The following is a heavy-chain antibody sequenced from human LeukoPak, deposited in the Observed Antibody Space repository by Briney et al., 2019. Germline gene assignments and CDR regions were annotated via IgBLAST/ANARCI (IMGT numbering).Heavy chain of an antibody. V-gene: IGHV1-8*02. D-gene: IGHD5-12*01. Sequence: GASVKVSCKASGYTFTSYDINWVRQATGQGLEWMGWINPNSGGTLYAQKFQGRVTMTTDTSISTAYMEVRWLRSEDTAVYYCARAGYSDYDYPLDGFDIWGQGTMVTVSS. CDR2: INPNSGGT. CDR3: ARAGYSDYDYPLDGFDI. CDR1: GYTFTSYD. J-gene: IGHJ3*02.